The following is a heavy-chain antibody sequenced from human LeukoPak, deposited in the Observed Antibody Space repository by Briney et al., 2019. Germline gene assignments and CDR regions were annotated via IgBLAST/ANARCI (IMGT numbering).Heavy chain of an antibody. Sequence: SETLSLTCTVSGGPIRNSYWSWVRHSAGTGMQWIGRIHGTLGSTNHNPSLKSRVVMSLDTSSNQFSLRLSAMSAADTAIYYCARIFDRDIRGQGTLVTVSP. J-gene: IGHJ3*02. D-gene: IGHD3-3*01. V-gene: IGHV4-4*07. CDR2: IHGTLGST. CDR1: GGPIRNSY. CDR3: ARIFDRDI.